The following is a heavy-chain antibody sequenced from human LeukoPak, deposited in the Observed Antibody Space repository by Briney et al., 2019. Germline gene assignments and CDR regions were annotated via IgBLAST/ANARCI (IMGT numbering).Heavy chain of an antibody. CDR1: GFTFSNAW. D-gene: IGHD3-22*01. J-gene: IGHJ4*02. CDR3: TRLDYYDSSGSRC. Sequence: GGSLRLSCAASGFTFSNAWMSWVRQASGKGLEWVGRIRSKANSYATAYAASVKGRFTISRDDSKNTAYLQMNSLKTEDTAVYYCTRLDYYDSSGSRCWGQGTLVTVSS. V-gene: IGHV3-73*01. CDR2: IRSKANSYAT.